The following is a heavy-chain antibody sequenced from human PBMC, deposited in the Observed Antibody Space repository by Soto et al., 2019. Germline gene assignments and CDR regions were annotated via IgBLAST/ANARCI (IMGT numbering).Heavy chain of an antibody. CDR2: LNHSGST. CDR1: GGSFSGYY. CDR3: ARWHYYYDSRGELTAASDGHDS. V-gene: IGHV4-34*01. Sequence: QVQLQQWGAGLLKPSETLSLTCAVYGGSFSGYYWSWIRQPPGKGLEWIGELNHSGSTNYNPSLKRRGTIAGDTSKNQFSRKRSSVTAADTAVYYCARWHYYYDSRGELTAASDGHDSWGQGTLVTVSS. D-gene: IGHD3-22*01. J-gene: IGHJ4*02.